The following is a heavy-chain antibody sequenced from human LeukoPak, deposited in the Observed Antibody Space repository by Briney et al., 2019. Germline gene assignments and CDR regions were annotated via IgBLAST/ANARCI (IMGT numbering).Heavy chain of an antibody. V-gene: IGHV6-1*01. CDR3: ARVGEQWLVFFDY. D-gene: IGHD6-19*01. J-gene: IGHJ4*02. Sequence: SQTLSLTCALSGDSFSSNSSAWTWIRQSPSRGLAWLGRTYYRSKWYNDYAVSVKSRITINPDTSKNQFSLQLNSVTPEDTAVYYCARVGEQWLVFFDYWGQGTLVTVSS. CDR1: GDSFSSNSSA. CDR2: TYYRSKWYN.